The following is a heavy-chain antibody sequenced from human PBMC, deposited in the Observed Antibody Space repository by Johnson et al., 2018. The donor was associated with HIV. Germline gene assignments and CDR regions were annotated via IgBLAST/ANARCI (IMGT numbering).Heavy chain of an antibody. V-gene: IGHV3-33*08. D-gene: IGHD2-15*01. J-gene: IGHJ3*02. CDR1: GFTFSSYA. Sequence: QVQLVESGGGVVQPGRSLRLSCAASGFTFSSYAMSWVRQTPGKGLEWVAFIRFDGNNKYYADSVKGRFTISRDNAKNSLYLQMNSLRAEDTAVYYCARARWYLGGGSCCAFDIWGQGTMVTVSS. CDR3: ARARWYLGGGSCCAFDI. CDR2: IRFDGNNK.